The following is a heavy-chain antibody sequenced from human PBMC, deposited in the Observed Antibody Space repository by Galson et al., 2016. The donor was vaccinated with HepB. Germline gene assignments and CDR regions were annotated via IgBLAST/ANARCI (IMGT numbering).Heavy chain of an antibody. V-gene: IGHV3-9*01. Sequence: SLRLSCAASGFILDDYAMHWVRQAPGKGLEWVSGISWKGGEIGYADSVKGRFTISRDNNKNSLYLQMNSLRIEATALYYCVRADSGGYNHLDYWGQGTLVTVSS. CDR3: VRADSGGYNHLDY. CDR2: ISWKGGEI. D-gene: IGHD5-24*01. J-gene: IGHJ4*02. CDR1: GFILDDYA.